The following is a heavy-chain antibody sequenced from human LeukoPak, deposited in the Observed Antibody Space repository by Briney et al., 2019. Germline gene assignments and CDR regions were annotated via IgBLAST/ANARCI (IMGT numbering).Heavy chain of an antibody. V-gene: IGHV4-4*07. CDR1: HDSISSYD. D-gene: IGHD3-22*01. J-gene: IGHJ2*01. CDR3: ARVFNLDNSGYYDHWYFDL. Sequence: PSETLSLTCSVSHDSISSYDWSWIRQPAGKGLEWIGRIYTTGSTNYNPSLKSRVTMSVDTSKNQFSLRLTSVTAADTAVCYCARVFNLDNSGYYDHWYFDLWGRGTLVTVSS. CDR2: IYTTGST.